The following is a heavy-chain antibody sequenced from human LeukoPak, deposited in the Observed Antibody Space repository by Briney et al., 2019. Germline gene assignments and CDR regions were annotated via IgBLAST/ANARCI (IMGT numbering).Heavy chain of an antibody. CDR1: GYTFTTYS. Sequence: ASVKVSCKASGYTFTTYSITWVRQAPGQGLEWMGIINPSGGSTSYAQKFQGRVTMTRDTSTSTVYMELSSLRSEDTAVYYCARGPSITMIVVDGPSAEYFQHWGQGTLVTVSS. D-gene: IGHD3-22*01. CDR3: ARGPSITMIVVDGPSAEYFQH. J-gene: IGHJ1*01. CDR2: INPSGGST. V-gene: IGHV1-46*01.